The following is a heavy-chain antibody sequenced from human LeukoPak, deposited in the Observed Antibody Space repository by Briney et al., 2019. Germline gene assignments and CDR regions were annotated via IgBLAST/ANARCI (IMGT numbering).Heavy chain of an antibody. D-gene: IGHD1-26*01. Sequence: SETLSLTCTVSSGSISSSSYYWSWIRQPPGTGLEWLGEINHSGSTNYNPSLKSRVTISVDTSKNQFSLKLSSVTAADTAVYYCARGPRKGLRYMYSGSYKLDYWGQGTLVTVSS. V-gene: IGHV4-39*07. J-gene: IGHJ4*02. CDR3: ARGPRKGLRYMYSGSYKLDY. CDR2: INHSGST. CDR1: SGSISSSSYY.